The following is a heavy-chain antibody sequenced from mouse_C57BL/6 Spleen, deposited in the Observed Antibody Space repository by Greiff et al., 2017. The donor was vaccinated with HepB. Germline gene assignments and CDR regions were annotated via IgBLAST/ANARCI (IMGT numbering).Heavy chain of an antibody. J-gene: IGHJ4*01. CDR1: GYTFTSYW. V-gene: IGHV1-69*01. CDR3: ARGGVVAPGAMDY. D-gene: IGHD1-1*01. Sequence: VQLQQSGAELVMPGASVKLSCKASGYTFTSYWMHWVKQRPGQGLEWIGEIDPSDSYTNYNQKFKGKSTLTVDKSSSTAYMQLSSLTSEDSAVYYCARGGVVAPGAMDYWGQGTSVTVSS. CDR2: IDPSDSYT.